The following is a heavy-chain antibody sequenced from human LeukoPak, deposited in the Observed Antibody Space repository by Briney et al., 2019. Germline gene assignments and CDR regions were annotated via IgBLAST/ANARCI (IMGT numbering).Heavy chain of an antibody. D-gene: IGHD5-24*01. CDR3: AKHSSRNYKFDY. CDR1: GFTFSSYG. CDR2: IRYDGSDN. J-gene: IGHJ4*02. Sequence: GGSLRLSCAASGFTFSSYGMHWVRQAPGKGLEGVAFIRYDGSDNYYADSVKGRFTISRDNYKNTLYLQMNSLKAEDTAVYYCAKHSSRNYKFDYWGQGTLVTVSS. V-gene: IGHV3-30*02.